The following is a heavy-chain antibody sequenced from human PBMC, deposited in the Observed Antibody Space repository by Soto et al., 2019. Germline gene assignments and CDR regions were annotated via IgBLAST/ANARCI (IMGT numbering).Heavy chain of an antibody. CDR1: GGTFSNYV. CDR2: IIPISGAA. V-gene: IGHV1-69*06. CDR3: ARDMTRTVVPYFDF. D-gene: IGHD1-7*01. J-gene: IGHJ4*02. Sequence: QVQLVQSGAEVKKPGSSVKVSCKASGGTFSNYVVNWVRQAPGQGLEWMGRIIPISGAANYAQKFQGRVTITADKSTSTSNMELSSLRSADTAVYYCARDMTRTVVPYFDFWGQGTLVTVSS.